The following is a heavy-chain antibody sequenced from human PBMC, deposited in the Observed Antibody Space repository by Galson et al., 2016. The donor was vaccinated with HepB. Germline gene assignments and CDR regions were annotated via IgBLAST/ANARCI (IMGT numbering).Heavy chain of an antibody. Sequence: SETLSLTCTVSGGSIRNNAYYWGWIRQPPGKGLEWIGSVYYSGSTYSNPSLKSRVTISVDTSKNQFSLKVNSVTAADTAVYHCARQVYGSESRWAFDLWGQGTMVTISS. D-gene: IGHD3-10*01. V-gene: IGHV4-39*01. CDR3: ARQVYGSESRWAFDL. CDR1: GGSIRNNAYY. J-gene: IGHJ3*01. CDR2: VYYSGST.